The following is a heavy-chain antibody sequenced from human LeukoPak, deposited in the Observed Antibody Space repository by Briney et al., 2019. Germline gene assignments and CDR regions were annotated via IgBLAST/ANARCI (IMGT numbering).Heavy chain of an antibody. Sequence: GGSLRLSCAASGFTFSTYWMSWVRQAPGKGLEWVANIKQDGSEKYYVDSVKGRFTISRDNAKNSLYLQMNSLRAEDTAVYYCARAPPPPAAFKYYFDYWGQGTLVTVSS. D-gene: IGHD2-2*01. CDR3: ARAPPPPAAFKYYFDY. CDR1: GFTFSTYW. J-gene: IGHJ4*02. V-gene: IGHV3-7*01. CDR2: IKQDGSEK.